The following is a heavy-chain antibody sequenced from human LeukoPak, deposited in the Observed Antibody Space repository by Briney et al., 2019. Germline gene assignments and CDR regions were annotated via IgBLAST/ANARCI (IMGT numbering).Heavy chain of an antibody. CDR2: IYPGDSDT. D-gene: IGHD4-11*01. CDR3: ARGTVTTSRYYYGMDV. CDR1: GYSFTSYW. J-gene: IGHJ6*02. Sequence: GESLKISCKGSGYSFTSYWIGWVRQMPGKGLEWMGIIYPGDSDTRYSPSFQGQVTISADKSISTAYLQWSSLKASDTAMYYCARGTVTTSRYYYGMDVWGQGTTVTVSS. V-gene: IGHV5-51*01.